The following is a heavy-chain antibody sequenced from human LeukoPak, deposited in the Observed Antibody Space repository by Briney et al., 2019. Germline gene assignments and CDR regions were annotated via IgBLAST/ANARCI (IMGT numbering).Heavy chain of an antibody. V-gene: IGHV4-59*12. J-gene: IGHJ4*02. CDR1: GASITAYY. Sequence: KSSETLSLTCTVSGASITAYYWTWIRQPPGKGLQWIGYIYDIGETNYNPSLKSRVTISLDTSKNQFSLKLSSVTAADTAVYYCARQFLSSCPLDYWGQGTLVTVSS. CDR3: ARQFLSSCPLDY. D-gene: IGHD6-13*01. CDR2: IYDIGET.